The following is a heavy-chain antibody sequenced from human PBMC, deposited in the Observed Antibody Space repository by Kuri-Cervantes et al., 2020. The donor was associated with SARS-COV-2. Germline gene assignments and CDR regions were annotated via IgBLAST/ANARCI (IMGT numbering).Heavy chain of an antibody. CDR3: ARDNVLFSGSGFDS. CDR2: IYHSGST. D-gene: IGHD1-26*01. V-gene: IGHV4-30-2*02. CDR1: GGSISSGGYS. Sequence: SQTLSLTCAVSGGSISSGGYSWSWIRQPPGKGLEWIGYIYHSGSTYYNPSLKSRVTISVDRSKNQLSLKLTSVTAADTAVYYCARDNVLFSGSGFDSWGQGALVTVSS. J-gene: IGHJ4*02.